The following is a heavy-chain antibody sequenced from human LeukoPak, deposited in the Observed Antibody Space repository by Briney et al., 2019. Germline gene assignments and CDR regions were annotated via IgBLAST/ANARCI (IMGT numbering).Heavy chain of an antibody. D-gene: IGHD3-3*01. J-gene: IGHJ4*02. CDR3: ASLRSSYYDFWSGYLTDFDY. Sequence: PSETLSLTCTVSGGSISSSSYYWGWIRQPPGKGLEWIGSIYYSGSTYYNPSLKSRVTISVDTSKNQCSLKLSSVTAADTAVYYCASLRSSYYDFWSGYLTDFDYWGQGTLVTVSS. CDR2: IYYSGST. CDR1: GGSISSSSYY. V-gene: IGHV4-39*01.